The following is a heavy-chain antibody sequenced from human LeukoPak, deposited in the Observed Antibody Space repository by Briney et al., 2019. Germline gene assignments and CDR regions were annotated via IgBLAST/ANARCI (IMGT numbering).Heavy chain of an antibody. D-gene: IGHD6-13*01. CDR3: ARGAAYSSRSVGGY. J-gene: IGHJ4*02. CDR1: GYTFTGYY. V-gene: IGHV1-2*02. Sequence: ASVKVSCNASGYTFTGYYMHWVRQAPGQGLEWMGWINPNSGDTNYAQKFQGRVTMTRDTSISTAYMELSRLGSDDTAVYYCARGAAYSSRSVGGYWGQGTLVTVSS. CDR2: INPNSGDT.